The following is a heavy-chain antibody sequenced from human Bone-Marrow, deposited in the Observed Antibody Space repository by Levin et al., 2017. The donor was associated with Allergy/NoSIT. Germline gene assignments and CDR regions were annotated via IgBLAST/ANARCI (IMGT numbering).Heavy chain of an antibody. Sequence: KPSETLSLTCAVSGYSISSDYYWGWIRQPPGEGLEWIGNIYHSGSTYYNPSLKSRVTISVDTSKNQFSLKVTSVTAADTAVYYWARTLGYCSGDSCYFYFDYWGRGTLVTVSS. CDR3: ARTLGYCSGDSCYFYFDY. D-gene: IGHD2-15*01. CDR2: IYHSGST. CDR1: GYSISSDYY. V-gene: IGHV4-38-2*01. J-gene: IGHJ4*02.